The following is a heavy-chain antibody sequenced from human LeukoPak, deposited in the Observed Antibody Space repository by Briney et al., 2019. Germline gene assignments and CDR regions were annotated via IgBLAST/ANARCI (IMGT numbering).Heavy chain of an antibody. CDR1: GGTFSSYA. D-gene: IGHD2-15*01. CDR2: IIPIFGIA. CDR3: ARGGSDAEYFQH. Sequence: SVKVSCKASGGTFSSYAISWVRQAPGQGLEWMGRIIPIFGIANYAQEFQGGVTITADKSTSTAYMELSSLRSEDTAVYYCARGGSDAEYFQHWGQGTLVTVSS. V-gene: IGHV1-69*04. J-gene: IGHJ1*01.